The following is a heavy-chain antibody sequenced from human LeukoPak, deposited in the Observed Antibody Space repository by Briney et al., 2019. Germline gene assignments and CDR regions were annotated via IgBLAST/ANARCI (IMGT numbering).Heavy chain of an antibody. V-gene: IGHV3-23*01. CDR2: ISGSGGST. Sequence: GGSLRLSCAASGFTFSSYAMSWVRQAPGKGLEWVSGISGSGGSTYYADSVKGRFTISRDNSKNTLYLQMNSLRAEDTAVYYCAKTYYYDSSGYPPHAFDIWGQGTMVTVSS. CDR3: AKTYYYDSSGYPPHAFDI. CDR1: GFTFSSYA. J-gene: IGHJ3*02. D-gene: IGHD3-22*01.